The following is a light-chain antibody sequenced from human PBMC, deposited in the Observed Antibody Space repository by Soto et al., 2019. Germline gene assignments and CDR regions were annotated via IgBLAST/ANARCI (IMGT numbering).Light chain of an antibody. V-gene: IGLV2-14*01. Sequence: QSVLTQPASVSGSPGQSITISCTGTSSDVGGYNYVSWYQQHPGKSPKLIIYDVSNRPSGLSNRFSGSKSGNTASLTISGIQAEDEADYYCSSYTSSSTPYVFATGTKLTVL. CDR2: DVS. CDR1: SSDVGGYNY. J-gene: IGLJ1*01. CDR3: SSYTSSSTPYV.